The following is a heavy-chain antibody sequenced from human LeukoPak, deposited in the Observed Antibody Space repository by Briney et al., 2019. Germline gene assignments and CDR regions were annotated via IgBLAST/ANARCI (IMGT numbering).Heavy chain of an antibody. CDR2: IYSGGST. CDR3: AKVPNYDFWSGYYGGGDAFDI. Sequence: GGSLRLSCAASGFTVSSNYMSWVRQAPGKGLEWVSVIYSGGSTYYADSVKGRFTISRHSSKNTLYLQMNSLRAEDTAVYYCAKVPNYDFWSGYYGGGDAFDIWGQGTMVTVSS. D-gene: IGHD3-3*01. CDR1: GFTVSSNY. V-gene: IGHV3-53*04. J-gene: IGHJ3*02.